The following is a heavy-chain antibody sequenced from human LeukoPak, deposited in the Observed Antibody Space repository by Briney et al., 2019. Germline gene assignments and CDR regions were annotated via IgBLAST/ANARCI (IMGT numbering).Heavy chain of an antibody. Sequence: SETLSLTCTVSGGSISSYYWSWIRQPPGKGLEWIAYISDIGSINYNPSLKSRVTISLDTSKNQFSLKLSSVTAADTAVYYCARVPWGSGYYNNWFDPWGQGTLVTVSS. V-gene: IGHV4-59*08. CDR3: ARVPWGSGYYNNWFDP. J-gene: IGHJ5*02. CDR1: GGSISSYY. D-gene: IGHD3-3*01. CDR2: ISDIGSI.